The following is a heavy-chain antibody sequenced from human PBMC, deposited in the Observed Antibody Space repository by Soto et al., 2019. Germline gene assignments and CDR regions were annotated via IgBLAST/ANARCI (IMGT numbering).Heavy chain of an antibody. V-gene: IGHV1-69*13. J-gene: IGHJ5*02. CDR3: ARELKELLHNWFDP. D-gene: IGHD1-26*01. CDR1: GYTLTELS. CDR2: IIPRSATS. Sequence: GASVKVSCKVSGYTLTELSMHWVRQAPGKGLEWMGGIIPRSATSNYAQKFQGRVTITADESTSTAYMELSSLRSEDTAVYYCARELKELLHNWFDPWGQGTLVTVSS.